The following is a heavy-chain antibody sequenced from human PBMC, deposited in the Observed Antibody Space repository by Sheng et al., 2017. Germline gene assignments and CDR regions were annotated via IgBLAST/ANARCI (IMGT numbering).Heavy chain of an antibody. J-gene: IGHJ3*02. CDR2: IYHSGST. V-gene: IGHV4-38-2*02. CDR1: GYSISSGYY. CDR3: ARDPQSSGYYYVGDAFDI. D-gene: IGHD3-22*01. Sequence: QVQLQESGPGLVKPSETLSLTCAVSGYSISSGYYWGWIRQPPGKGLEWIGSIYHSGSTYYNPSLKSRVTISVDTSKNQFSLKLSSVTAADTAVYYCARDPQSSGYYYVGDAFDIWGQGTMVTVSS.